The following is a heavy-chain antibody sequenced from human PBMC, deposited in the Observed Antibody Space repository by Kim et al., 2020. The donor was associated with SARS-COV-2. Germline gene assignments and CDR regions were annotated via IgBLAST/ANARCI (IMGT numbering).Heavy chain of an antibody. V-gene: IGHV4-39*01. CDR3: ARLEGCSSTSCYHLRYFQH. Sequence: SETLSLTCTVSGGSISSSSYYWGWIRQPPGKGLEWIGSIYYSGSTYYNPSLKSRVTISVDTSKNQFSLKLSSVTAADTAVYYCARLEGCSSTSCYHLRYFQHWGQGTLVTVSS. CDR1: GGSISSSSYY. D-gene: IGHD2-2*01. J-gene: IGHJ1*01. CDR2: IYYSGST.